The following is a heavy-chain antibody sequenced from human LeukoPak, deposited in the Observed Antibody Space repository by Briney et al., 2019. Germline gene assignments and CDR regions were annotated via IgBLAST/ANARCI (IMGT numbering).Heavy chain of an antibody. CDR1: GFTFSSYG. J-gene: IGHJ4*02. V-gene: IGHV3-23*01. Sequence: GGSLRLSCAASGFTFSSYGMSWVRQAPGKGLEWVSAISGSAASTYYADSVKGRFTISRDNSKNTLYLQMDSLRAEDTAIYYCAKVSYRYGHGQRYLYYFDYRGQGTLVTVSS. CDR2: ISGSAAST. CDR3: AKVSYRYGHGQRYLYYFDY. D-gene: IGHD5-18*01.